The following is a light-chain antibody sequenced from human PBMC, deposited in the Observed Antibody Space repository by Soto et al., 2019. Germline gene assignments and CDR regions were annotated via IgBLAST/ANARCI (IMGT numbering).Light chain of an antibody. J-gene: IGLJ1*01. CDR2: DVS. V-gene: IGLV2-11*01. CDR1: SSGVGGYNY. CDR3: CSYARTGHV. Sequence: QSVLTQPRSVSGSPGQSVTISCTGTSSGVGGYNYVSWYQQHPGKAPKLMIYDVSQRPSGVPDRFSGSKSGNTASLTISGLQAEDEADYYCCSYARTGHVFGTGTTVTVL.